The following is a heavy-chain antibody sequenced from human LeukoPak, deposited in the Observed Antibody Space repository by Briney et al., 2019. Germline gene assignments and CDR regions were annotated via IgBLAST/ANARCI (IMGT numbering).Heavy chain of an antibody. CDR1: GFTFNNYA. J-gene: IGHJ3*02. D-gene: IGHD2-2*01. CDR3: ARDRACSSTSCSHLAFDI. Sequence: GRSLRLSCAASGFTFNNYAMHWVRQAPGKGLEWVTVISHDGIDKYYADSVKGRFTISRDNSKNTLYLQLNSLRPKDTAVYYCARDRACSSTSCSHLAFDIWGQGTMVTVSS. V-gene: IGHV3-30-3*01. CDR2: ISHDGIDK.